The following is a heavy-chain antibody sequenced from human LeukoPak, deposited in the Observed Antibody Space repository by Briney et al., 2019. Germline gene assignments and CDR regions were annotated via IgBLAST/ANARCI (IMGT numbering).Heavy chain of an antibody. CDR3: ARKLRLGGNWFDP. Sequence: SVKVSCTTSGGTFTSYAITWVRQAPGQGLEWMGKIIPISGTTNYAQKFQGRVTFTADESTSTAYMELSILRSEDTALYYCARKLRLGGNWFDPWGQGTLVTVSS. V-gene: IGHV1-69*15. CDR2: IIPISGTT. J-gene: IGHJ5*02. D-gene: IGHD1-26*01. CDR1: GGTFTSYA.